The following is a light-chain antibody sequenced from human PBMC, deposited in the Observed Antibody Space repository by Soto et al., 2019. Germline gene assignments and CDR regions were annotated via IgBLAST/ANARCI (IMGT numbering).Light chain of an antibody. J-gene: IGLJ2*01. CDR1: SGHSNYA. V-gene: IGLV4-69*01. CDR2: LNSDGSH. CDR3: QTLGSGIVV. Sequence: QLVLTQSPSASASLGASVKLTCTLSSGHSNYAIAWHQQQSEKGLRYLMKLNSDGSHSKGDGIPDRFSGSSSGAERYLTISSLQSEDEADYYCQTLGSGIVVFGGGTKLTVL.